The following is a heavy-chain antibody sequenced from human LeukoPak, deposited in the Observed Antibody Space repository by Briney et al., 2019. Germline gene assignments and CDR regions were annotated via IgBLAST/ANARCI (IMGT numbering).Heavy chain of an antibody. CDR3: ARDQDWQLDY. D-gene: IGHD3/OR15-3a*01. CDR1: GFTFSSYT. V-gene: IGHV3-21*01. J-gene: IGHJ4*02. CDR2: ISSSSSYI. Sequence: GGSLRLSCAASGFTFSSYTMNWVRQAPGKGLEWVSSISSSSSYIYYADSVKGRFTISRDNAKNSLYLQMNSLRAEDTAVYYCARDQDWQLDYWGQGTLVTVSS.